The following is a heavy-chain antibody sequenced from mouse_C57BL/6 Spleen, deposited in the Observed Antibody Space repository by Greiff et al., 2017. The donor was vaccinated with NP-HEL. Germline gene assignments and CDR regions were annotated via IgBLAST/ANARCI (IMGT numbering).Heavy chain of an antibody. D-gene: IGHD1-1*01. V-gene: IGHV5-6*01. CDR1: GFTFSSYG. CDR3: ARQNYYGSSPDWYFDV. Sequence: EVHLVESGGDLVKPGGSLKLSCAASGFTFSSYGMSWVRQTPDKRLEWVATISSGGSYTYYPDSVKGRFTISRDNAKNTLYLQMSSLKSEDTAMYYCARQNYYGSSPDWYFDVWGTGTTVTVSS. J-gene: IGHJ1*03. CDR2: ISSGGSYT.